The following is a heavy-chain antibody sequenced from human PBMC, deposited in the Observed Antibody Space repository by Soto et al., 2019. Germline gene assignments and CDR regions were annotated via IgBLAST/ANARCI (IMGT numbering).Heavy chain of an antibody. CDR2: IYYSGST. J-gene: IGHJ2*01. V-gene: IGHV4-59*08. CDR3: ARHEVLLWFGEFTSIPQWYFDL. CDR1: GGSISSYY. Sequence: QVQLQESGPGLVKPSETLSLTCTVSGGSISSYYWSWIRQPPGKGLEWIGYIYYSGSTNYNPSLKSRVTISVDTSKNQFSLKLSSVTAADTAVYYCARHEVLLWFGEFTSIPQWYFDLWGRGTLVTVSS. D-gene: IGHD3-10*01.